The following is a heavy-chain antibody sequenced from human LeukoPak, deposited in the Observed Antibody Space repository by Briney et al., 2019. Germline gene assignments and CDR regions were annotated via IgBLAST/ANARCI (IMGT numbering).Heavy chain of an antibody. CDR1: GFTFSSYS. V-gene: IGHV3-21*01. Sequence: GGSLRLSCAASGFTFSSYSMNWVRQAPGKGLELVSSISSSSSYIYYADSVKGRFTISRDNAKNSLSLQMNSLRAEDTALYYCARGYYSSGSSWLDYWGQGTLVTVSS. J-gene: IGHJ4*02. D-gene: IGHD6-19*01. CDR3: ARGYYSSGSSWLDY. CDR2: ISSSSSYI.